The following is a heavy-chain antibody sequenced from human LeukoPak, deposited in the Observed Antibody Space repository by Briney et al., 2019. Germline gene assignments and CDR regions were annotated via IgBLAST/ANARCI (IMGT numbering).Heavy chain of an antibody. CDR1: GGSISSYY. Sequence: SETLSLTCTVSGGSISSYYWSWIRQPPGKGLEWIGYIYYSGSTNYNPSLKSRVTISVDTSKNQFSLKLSSVTAADTAVYYCATLRGGSYVLDYWGQGTLVTVSS. D-gene: IGHD1-26*01. CDR2: IYYSGST. V-gene: IGHV4-59*08. J-gene: IGHJ4*02. CDR3: ATLRGGSYVLDY.